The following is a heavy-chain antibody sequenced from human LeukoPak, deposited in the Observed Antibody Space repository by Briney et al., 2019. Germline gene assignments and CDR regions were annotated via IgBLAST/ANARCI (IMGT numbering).Heavy chain of an antibody. J-gene: IGHJ4*02. V-gene: IGHV3-23*01. D-gene: IGHD1-26*01. Sequence: PGGSLRLSCAASGFDFSSNGMSWVRQAPGKGLEWVSAISGSGGSTYYAGSVKGRFTISRDKSKNTLYLQMNSLRAEDTAVYYCAKDISGSYRPHYFDYWGQGTLVTVSS. CDR3: AKDISGSYRPHYFDY. CDR2: ISGSGGST. CDR1: GFDFSSNG.